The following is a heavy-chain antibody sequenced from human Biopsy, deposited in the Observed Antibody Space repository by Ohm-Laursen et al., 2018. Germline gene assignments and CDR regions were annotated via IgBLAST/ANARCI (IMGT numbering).Heavy chain of an antibody. D-gene: IGHD6-6*01. J-gene: IGHJ6*02. Sequence: SLRLSCAASGFSVSSYDMNWVRQAPGKGLEGISYISETSSHTYDADSVRGRFTVARDIAKNSLYLQLNSLRVEDTAVYYCARDSSRRAREGGMDVWGQGTTVTVSS. CDR2: ISETSSHT. V-gene: IGHV3-21*01. CDR1: GFSVSSYD. CDR3: ARDSSRRAREGGMDV.